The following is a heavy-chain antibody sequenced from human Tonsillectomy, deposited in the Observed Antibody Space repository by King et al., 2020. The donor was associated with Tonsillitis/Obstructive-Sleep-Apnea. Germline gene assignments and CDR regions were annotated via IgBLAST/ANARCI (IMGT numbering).Heavy chain of an antibody. CDR3: ARAHIHYDFWSGYAGN. V-gene: IGHV3-21*01. CDR2: ISGSSSFI. D-gene: IGHD3-3*01. J-gene: IGHJ4*02. CDR1: GFTFSSYS. Sequence: VQLMESGGGLVKPGGSLRLSYAASGFTFSSYSMNWVRQAPGKGLEWVSSISGSSSFIYYADSVKGRFTISRDNAENSLYLQMNSLRAEDTAVYYCARAHIHYDFWSGYAGNWGQGTLVTVSS.